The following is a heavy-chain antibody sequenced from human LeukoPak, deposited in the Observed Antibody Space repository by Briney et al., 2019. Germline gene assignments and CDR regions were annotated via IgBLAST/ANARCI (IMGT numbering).Heavy chain of an antibody. CDR1: GFTFSSYA. J-gene: IGHJ4*02. Sequence: PGGSLRLSCAASGFTFSSYAMSWVRQAPGKGLEWVSAISGSGGSTYYADSVKGRFTISRDNSKNTLYLQMNSLRAEDTAVYYYDKVRYSSAKYPSKYYFDYWGQGTLVTVSS. D-gene: IGHD6-25*01. CDR2: ISGSGGST. V-gene: IGHV3-23*01. CDR3: DKVRYSSAKYPSKYYFDY.